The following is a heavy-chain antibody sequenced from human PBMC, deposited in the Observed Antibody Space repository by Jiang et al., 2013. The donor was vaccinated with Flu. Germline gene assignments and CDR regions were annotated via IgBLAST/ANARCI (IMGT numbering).Heavy chain of an antibody. CDR3: AKDDRSITGTTPTFDY. Sequence: RLSCAASGFTFSSYAMSWVRQAPGKGLEWVSAISGSGGSTYYADSVKGRFTISRDNSKNTLYLQMNSLRAEDTAVYYCAKDDRSITGTTPTFDYWGQGTLVTVSS. D-gene: IGHD1-7*01. CDR2: ISGSGGST. CDR1: GFTFSSYA. J-gene: IGHJ4*02. V-gene: IGHV3-23*01.